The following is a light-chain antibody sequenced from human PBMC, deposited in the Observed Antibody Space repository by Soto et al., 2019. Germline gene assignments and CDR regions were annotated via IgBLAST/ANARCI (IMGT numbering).Light chain of an antibody. J-gene: IGLJ1*01. Sequence: QAVVTQEPSLTVSPGGTVTLTCGSSTGTVTSGHYPYWFQQKPGQAPRALIYDTSNKHSWTPDRFSGSLLGGKAALTLSGAQPEDEAEYYCLLSYIGARLYVFGTGTKLTVL. CDR1: TGTVTSGHY. V-gene: IGLV7-46*01. CDR3: LLSYIGARLYV. CDR2: DTS.